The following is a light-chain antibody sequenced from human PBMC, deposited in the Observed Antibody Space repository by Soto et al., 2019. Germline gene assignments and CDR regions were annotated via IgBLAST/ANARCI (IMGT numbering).Light chain of an antibody. J-gene: IGLJ2*01. CDR3: AAWDDSLQGPL. CDR1: SSSVGTNT. CDR2: NDD. V-gene: IGLV1-44*01. Sequence: QAVVTQSPSVSGTPGQRVTISCADTSSSVGTNTVSWYQHIPGTAPKVLIYNDDRRPSGVPDRFSASKSATSATLAISGLQSEDEADYYCAAWDDSLQGPLFGGGTKLTVL.